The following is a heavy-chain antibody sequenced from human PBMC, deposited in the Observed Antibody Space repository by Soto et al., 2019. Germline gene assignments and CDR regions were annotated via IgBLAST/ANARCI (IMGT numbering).Heavy chain of an antibody. J-gene: IGHJ1*01. CDR1: GLTFSHNA. D-gene: IGHD2-21*02. CDR3: ANRGDDIKFFQH. CDR2: ISGNGRVT. V-gene: IGHV3-23*01. Sequence: EVQLLESGGGLVQPGGSLRLSCAASGLTFSHNAMSWVRQAPGKGLEWVSTISGNGRVTYYTDSVKGRFTISSDNSKNTVYMQMNSLRAEDTAVYYCANRGDDIKFFQHWGQGTLVTVSS.